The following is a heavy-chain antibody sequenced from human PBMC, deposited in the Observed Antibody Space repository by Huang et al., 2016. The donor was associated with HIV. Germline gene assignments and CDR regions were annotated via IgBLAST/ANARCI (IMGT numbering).Heavy chain of an antibody. V-gene: IGHV3-74*01. Sequence: EVQLVESGGGLVQPGGSLRLSCAASGFSISSYWMHWVRQAPGKGLVGVARINSEGSRTSYADSVKGRFTISRDNAKNTLYLQMNSLRAEDTAVYYCARDPRIQSWLNFFDYWGQGTLVSVSS. J-gene: IGHJ4*02. CDR1: GFSISSYW. D-gene: IGHD3-22*01. CDR3: ARDPRIQSWLNFFDY. CDR2: INSEGSRT.